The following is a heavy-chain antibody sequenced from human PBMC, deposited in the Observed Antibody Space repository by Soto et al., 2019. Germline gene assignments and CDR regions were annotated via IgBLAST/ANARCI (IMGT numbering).Heavy chain of an antibody. V-gene: IGHV1-18*01. CDR1: GYTFTSYG. CDR3: ARVGPKYSVDDPGHRCYFDY. J-gene: IGHJ4*02. Sequence: VASVKVSCEASGYTFTSYGISWVRQAPGQGLEWMGWISAYNGNTNYAQKLQGRVTMTTDTSTSTAYMELRSLRSDDTAVYYCARVGPKYSVDDPGHRCYFDYWGQGTLVTVSS. CDR2: ISAYNGNT. D-gene: IGHD5-12*01.